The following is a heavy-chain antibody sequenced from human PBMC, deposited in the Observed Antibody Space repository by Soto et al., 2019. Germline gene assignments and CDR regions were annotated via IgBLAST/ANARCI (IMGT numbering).Heavy chain of an antibody. CDR3: ARGVQILTGYYNVKDYYYYMDV. Sequence: VGSLRLSCAASGFTFSSYWMHWVRQAPGKGLVWVSRINSDGSSTSYADSVKGRFTISRDNAKNTLYLQMNSLRAEDTAVYYCARGVQILTGYYNVKDYYYYMDVWGKGTTVTVSS. CDR2: INSDGSST. V-gene: IGHV3-74*01. CDR1: GFTFSSYW. D-gene: IGHD3-9*01. J-gene: IGHJ6*03.